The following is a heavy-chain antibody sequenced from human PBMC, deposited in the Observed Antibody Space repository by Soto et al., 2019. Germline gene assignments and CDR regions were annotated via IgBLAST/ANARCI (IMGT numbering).Heavy chain of an antibody. Sequence: SETLSLTCTVSGGSISSGDYYWSWIRQPPGKGLEWIGYIYYSGSTYYNPSLKSRVTIAVDTSKNQFSLKLSSVTAADAAVYYCASPKIAFYNWFDPWGQGTLVTAS. CDR1: GGSISSGDYY. V-gene: IGHV4-30-4*01. CDR3: ASPKIAFYNWFDP. J-gene: IGHJ5*02. CDR2: IYYSGST. D-gene: IGHD3-3*02.